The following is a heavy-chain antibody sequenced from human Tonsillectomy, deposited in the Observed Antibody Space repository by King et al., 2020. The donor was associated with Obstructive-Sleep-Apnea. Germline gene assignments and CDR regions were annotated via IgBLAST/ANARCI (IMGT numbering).Heavy chain of an antibody. D-gene: IGHD2-15*01. J-gene: IGHJ5*02. CDR3: ARDELGYCSGGSCYTNWFDP. Sequence: VQLVESGGGVVQPGRSLRLSCAASGFTFSSYAMHWVRQAPGKGLEWVAVISYDGSNKYYADSVKGRFTISRDNSKNTLYLQMNSLRAEDTAVYYCARDELGYCSGGSCYTNWFDPWGQGTLVTVSS. V-gene: IGHV3-30-3*01. CDR2: ISYDGSNK. CDR1: GFTFSSYA.